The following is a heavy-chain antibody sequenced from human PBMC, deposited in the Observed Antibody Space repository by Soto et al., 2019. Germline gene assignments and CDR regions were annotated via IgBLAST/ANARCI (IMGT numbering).Heavy chain of an antibody. D-gene: IGHD6-13*01. CDR2: INPYNANT. CDR1: GYTFTSYG. CDR3: ARTPTYSRLGDY. J-gene: IGHJ4*02. Sequence: QVELVQSGGEVKKPGASVKVSCKASGYTFTSYGISWVRQAPGQRLEWVGWINPYNANTNYAQEFQGRVTMTTDTSTSTVYMELRSLRSDDTAFYYCARTPTYSRLGDYWGQGTLVTVDS. V-gene: IGHV1-18*04.